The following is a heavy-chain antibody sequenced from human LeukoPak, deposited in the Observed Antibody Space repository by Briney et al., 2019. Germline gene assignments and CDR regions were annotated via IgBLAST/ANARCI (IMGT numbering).Heavy chain of an antibody. D-gene: IGHD6-19*01. CDR1: GGSFSGYY. CDR3: ARGLYSGGWYVAPRPAAGFDY. Sequence: TSETLSLTCAVYGGSFSGYYWSWIRQPPGKGLEWIGEINHSGSTNYNPSLKSRVTISVDTSKNRFSLKLSSVTAADTAVYYCARGLYSGGWYVAPRPAAGFDYWGQGTLVTVSS. J-gene: IGHJ4*02. V-gene: IGHV4-34*01. CDR2: INHSGST.